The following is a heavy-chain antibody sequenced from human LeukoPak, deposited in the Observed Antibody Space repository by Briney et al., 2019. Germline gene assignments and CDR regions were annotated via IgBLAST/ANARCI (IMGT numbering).Heavy chain of an antibody. J-gene: IGHJ4*02. CDR1: GYTFTGYY. D-gene: IGHD2-21*02. Sequence: ASVKVSCKASGYTFTGYYMHWVRQAPGQGLEWMGWINPHSDGTNYAQKFQGGVTMTRDSSISTAYMELSSLRSDDTARYYCARARTYCGGDCSYFDFWGQGTLVTVSS. V-gene: IGHV1-2*02. CDR3: ARARTYCGGDCSYFDF. CDR2: INPHSDGT.